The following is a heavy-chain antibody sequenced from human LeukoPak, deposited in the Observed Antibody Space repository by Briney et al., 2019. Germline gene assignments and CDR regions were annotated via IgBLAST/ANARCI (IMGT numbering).Heavy chain of an antibody. D-gene: IGHD4-11*01. CDR3: ARDWSSKYPFYYGMDV. CDR1: GFTFSSYA. J-gene: IGHJ6*02. V-gene: IGHV3-30-3*01. CDR2: MSYDGSNK. Sequence: GRSLRLSCAASGFTFSSYAMHWVRQAPGKGLEWMAVMSYDGSNKYYADSVKGRFTISRDNSKNTLYLQMNSLRAEDTAVYYCARDWSSKYPFYYGMDVWGQGTTVTVSS.